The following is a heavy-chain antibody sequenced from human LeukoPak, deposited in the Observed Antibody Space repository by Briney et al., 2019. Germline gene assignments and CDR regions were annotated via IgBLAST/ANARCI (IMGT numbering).Heavy chain of an antibody. Sequence: PSETLSLTCTVSGGSISSYYWSWIRQPPGKGLEWIGYIYYSGSTNYNPSLKSRVTISVDTSKNQFSLKLSSVTAADTAVYYCARGVIVATIFGWFDPWGQGTLVTVSS. D-gene: IGHD5-12*01. CDR2: IYYSGST. CDR3: ARGVIVATIFGWFDP. J-gene: IGHJ5*02. CDR1: GGSISSYY. V-gene: IGHV4-59*01.